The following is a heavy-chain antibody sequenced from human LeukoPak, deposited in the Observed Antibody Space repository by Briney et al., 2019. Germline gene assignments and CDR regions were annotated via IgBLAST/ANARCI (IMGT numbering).Heavy chain of an antibody. D-gene: IGHD2-2*01. Sequence: SGTLSLTCTVSGGSISSYYWSWIRQPPGKGLEWIGYIYYSGSTNYNPSLKSRVTISVDTSKNQFSLKLSSVTAADTAVYYCARDLQRSSTSLYGMDVWGQGTTVTVSS. CDR3: ARDLQRSSTSLYGMDV. V-gene: IGHV4-59*01. CDR2: IYYSGST. J-gene: IGHJ6*02. CDR1: GGSISSYY.